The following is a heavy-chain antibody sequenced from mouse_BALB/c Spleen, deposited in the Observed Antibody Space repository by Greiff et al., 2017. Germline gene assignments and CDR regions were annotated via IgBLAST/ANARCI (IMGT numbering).Heavy chain of an antibody. D-gene: IGHD1-1*01. CDR1: GFNIKDYY. CDR3: ARLSYYGSSYWYFDV. Sequence: EVQLQESGAELVRSGASVKLSCTASGFNIKDYYMHWVKQRPEQGLEWIGWIDPENGDTEYAPKFQGKATMTADTSSNTAYLQLSSLTSEDTAVYYCARLSYYGSSYWYFDVWGAGTTVTVSS. V-gene: IGHV14-4*02. CDR2: IDPENGDT. J-gene: IGHJ1*01.